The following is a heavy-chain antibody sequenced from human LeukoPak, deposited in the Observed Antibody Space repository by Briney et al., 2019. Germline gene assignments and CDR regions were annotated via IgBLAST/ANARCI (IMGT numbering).Heavy chain of an antibody. CDR2: ITASGGST. V-gene: IGHV3-23*01. J-gene: IGHJ4*02. D-gene: IGHD3-22*01. CDR3: AKADDSSGYGDY. CDR1: GFTFNNYA. Sequence: RTGGSLRLSCASSGFTFNNYAMTWVRQAPGKGLEWVSSITASGGSTYCADSVKGRFTISRDNSKNTLYLQMNSLRAEDTAVYYCAKADDSSGYGDYWGQGTLVTVSS.